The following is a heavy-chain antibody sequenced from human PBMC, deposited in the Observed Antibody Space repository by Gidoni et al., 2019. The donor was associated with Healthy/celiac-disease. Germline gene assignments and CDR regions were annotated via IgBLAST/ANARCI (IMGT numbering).Heavy chain of an antibody. V-gene: IGHV4-34*01. CDR1: GGSCIGYY. Sequence: QVQLQQWGAGLLTPSETLSLTCAVYGGSCIGYYWSWLRQPPGKGLGWIGEINHSGSTNYNPSLKSRVTISVDTSKNQFSLKLSSVTAADTAVYYCARGRGYSYGYYFDYWGQGTLVTVSS. D-gene: IGHD5-18*01. J-gene: IGHJ4*02. CDR3: ARGRGYSYGYYFDY. CDR2: INHSGST.